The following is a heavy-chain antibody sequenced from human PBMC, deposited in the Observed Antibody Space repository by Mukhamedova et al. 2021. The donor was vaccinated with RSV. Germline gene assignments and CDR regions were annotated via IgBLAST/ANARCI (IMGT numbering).Heavy chain of an antibody. D-gene: IGHD2-15*01. V-gene: IGHV3-21*01. Sequence: MNWVRQAPGKGLEWVSSISSSSSYIYYVDSVKGRFTISRDNAKNSLYLQMNSLRAEDTAVYYCARDIVEDYYGMDVWGQGTTVTV. J-gene: IGHJ6*02. CDR3: ARDIVEDYYGMDV. CDR2: ISSSSSYI.